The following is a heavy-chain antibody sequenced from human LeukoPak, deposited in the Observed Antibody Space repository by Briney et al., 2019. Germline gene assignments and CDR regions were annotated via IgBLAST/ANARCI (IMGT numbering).Heavy chain of an antibody. V-gene: IGHV3-9*01. D-gene: IGHD6-13*01. J-gene: IGHJ4*02. CDR1: GFTFDNYA. Sequence: GGSLRLSCAASGFTFDNYAMHWVRQAPGKGLEWVSAISWNTAYIGYSDSVKGRFTISRDNPKKSLYLQMNNLRTEDTAFYYCARTVLSSNGAYYFDCWGQGTLVTVSS. CDR3: ARTVLSSNGAYYFDC. CDR2: ISWNTAYI.